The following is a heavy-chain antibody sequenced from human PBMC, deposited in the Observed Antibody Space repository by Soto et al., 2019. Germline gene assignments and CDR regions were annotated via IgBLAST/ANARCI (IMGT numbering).Heavy chain of an antibody. Sequence: SVKVSCKASGGTFSSYAISWVRQAPGQGLEWMGGIIPIFGTANYAQKFQGRVTITADESTSTAYMELSSLRSEDTAVYYCARGKGGSYRPYYYYYYGMDVWGQGTTVTVSS. D-gene: IGHD3-16*02. CDR1: GGTFSSYA. V-gene: IGHV1-69*13. CDR2: IIPIFGTA. J-gene: IGHJ6*02. CDR3: ARGKGGSYRPYYYYYYGMDV.